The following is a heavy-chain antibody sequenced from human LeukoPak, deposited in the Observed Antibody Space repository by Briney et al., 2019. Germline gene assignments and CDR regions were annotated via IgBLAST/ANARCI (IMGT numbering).Heavy chain of an antibody. CDR1: GGSFSGYY. V-gene: IGHV4-34*01. Sequence: PSATLSLTCAVYGGSFSGYYWSWIRQPPGKGLEWIGEINHSGSTNYNPSLKSRVTMSVDTSKNQFSLKLSSLTAADTAVYYCARGLWAAAGTVLWGQGTLVTVSS. CDR2: INHSGST. D-gene: IGHD6-13*01. J-gene: IGHJ4*02. CDR3: ARGLWAAAGTVL.